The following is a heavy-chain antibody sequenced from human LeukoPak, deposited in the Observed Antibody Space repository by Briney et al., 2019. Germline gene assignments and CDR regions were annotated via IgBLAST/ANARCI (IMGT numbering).Heavy chain of an antibody. Sequence: PSETLSLTCTVSGGSISSGGYYWSWIRQHPGKGLEWIGYIYYSGSTYYNPSLKSRVTISVDTSKNQFSLKLSSVTAADTAVYYCARIYCSSTSCLFDYWGQGTLVTVSS. D-gene: IGHD2-2*01. CDR2: IYYSGST. V-gene: IGHV4-31*03. CDR3: ARIYCSSTSCLFDY. CDR1: GGSISSGGYY. J-gene: IGHJ4*02.